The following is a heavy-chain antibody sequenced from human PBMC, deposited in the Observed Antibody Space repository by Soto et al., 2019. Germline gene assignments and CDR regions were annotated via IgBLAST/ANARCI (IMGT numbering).Heavy chain of an antibody. CDR2: IYPGDSDT. Sequence: GESLKISCKGSGYSFTSYWIGWVRQMPGKGLEWMGIIYPGDSDTRYSPSFQGQVTISADKSISTAYLQWSSLKASDTAMYYCARLNRAYYDSSGYYYFYYWGQGTLVTVSS. V-gene: IGHV5-51*01. J-gene: IGHJ4*02. CDR1: GYSFTSYW. CDR3: ARLNRAYYDSSGYYYFYY. D-gene: IGHD3-22*01.